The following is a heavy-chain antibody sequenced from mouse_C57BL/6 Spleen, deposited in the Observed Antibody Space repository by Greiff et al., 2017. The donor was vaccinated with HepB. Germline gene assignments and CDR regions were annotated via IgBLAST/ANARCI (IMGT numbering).Heavy chain of an antibody. Sequence: VQLQQSGAELVKPGASVKLSCKASGYTFTEYTIHWVKQRSGQGLEWLGWFYPGSGSIKYNEKFKDKATLTADKSSSTVYMELSRLTSEDSAVYFCARHEGDYYDSSHWYFDVWGTGTTVTVSS. CDR1: GYTFTEYT. CDR2: FYPGSGSI. D-gene: IGHD1-1*01. CDR3: ARHEGDYYDSSHWYFDV. V-gene: IGHV1-62-2*01. J-gene: IGHJ1*03.